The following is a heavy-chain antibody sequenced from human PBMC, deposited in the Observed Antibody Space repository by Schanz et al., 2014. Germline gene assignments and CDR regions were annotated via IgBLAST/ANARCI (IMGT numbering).Heavy chain of an antibody. CDR1: GYTFTSDS. Sequence: QVQLVQSGAEVKKPGASVKVSCKASGYTFTSDSMHWVRQAPGQGLEWMGMINPSGGSTTYAQKIQGGFTMTRDASTSTAYMEVSSLRSEDTAVYYCASDAVTSVLTHGLYYWGQGTLVTVSS. V-gene: IGHV1-46*01. CDR2: INPSGGST. D-gene: IGHD4-17*01. CDR3: ASDAVTSVLTHGLYY. J-gene: IGHJ4*02.